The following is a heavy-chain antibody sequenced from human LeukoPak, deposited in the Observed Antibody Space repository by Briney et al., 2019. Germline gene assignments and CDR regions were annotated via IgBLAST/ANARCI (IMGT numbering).Heavy chain of an antibody. D-gene: IGHD3-22*01. CDR3: ARVNSDYYDSSGYYY. J-gene: IGHJ4*02. Sequence: GGSLRLSCAASGFTFDGYGMSWVRQAPGKGLEWVSGINWNGGSTGYADSVKGRFTISRDNAKNSLYLQMNNLRAEDTALYYCARVNSDYYDSSGYYYWGQGTLVTVSS. CDR2: INWNGGST. CDR1: GFTFDGYG. V-gene: IGHV3-20*04.